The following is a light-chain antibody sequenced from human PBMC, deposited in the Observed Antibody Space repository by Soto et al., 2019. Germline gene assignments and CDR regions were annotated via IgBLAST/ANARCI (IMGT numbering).Light chain of an antibody. CDR2: DTS. V-gene: IGKV3-20*01. J-gene: IGKJ5*01. Sequence: VLTQSPFTRSLYPVQIATLSCRASQSLANSFIAWYQQKPGQAPRLLIYDTSSRASGIPDRFSGSGSGTDFTLTISRLETEDFAVFYCQQYGTSEIIFGQGTRLE. CDR3: QQYGTSEII. CDR1: QSLANSF.